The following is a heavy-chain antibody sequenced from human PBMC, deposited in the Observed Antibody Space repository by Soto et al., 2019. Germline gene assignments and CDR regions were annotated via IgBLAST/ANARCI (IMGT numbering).Heavy chain of an antibody. V-gene: IGHV4-31*03. CDR1: GGSISSGGYY. Sequence: QVQLQESGPGLVKPSQTLSLTCTVSGGSISSGGYYWSWIRQHPGKGLEWIGYIYYSGSTYYNPSLQSRVTIAVDTSKNRFSLKLSSVTAADTAVYYCARVRSYYDSSGYAFDIWGQGTMVTVAS. CDR3: ARVRSYYDSSGYAFDI. J-gene: IGHJ3*02. CDR2: IYYSGST. D-gene: IGHD3-22*01.